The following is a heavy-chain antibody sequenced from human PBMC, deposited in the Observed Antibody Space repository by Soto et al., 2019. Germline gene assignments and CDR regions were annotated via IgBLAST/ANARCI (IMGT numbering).Heavy chain of an antibody. D-gene: IGHD2-21*02. J-gene: IGHJ5*02. V-gene: IGHV4-4*02. CDR3: AREIVTAGGNNYFDP. Sequence: SETLSLTSGVSGSTVASSHWWSWVRQSPGGGLEWIGNVYHTGDTNLNPSLQSRVTISVDKSTNQFSLRLNSLTAADTAVYFCAREIVTAGGNNYFDPWGPGTMVTVSS. CDR1: GSTVASSHW. CDR2: VYHTGDT.